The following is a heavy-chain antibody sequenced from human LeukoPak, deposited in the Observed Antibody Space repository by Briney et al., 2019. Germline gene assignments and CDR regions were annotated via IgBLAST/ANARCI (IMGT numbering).Heavy chain of an antibody. J-gene: IGHJ5*02. V-gene: IGHV3-48*03. CDR1: GFTFSSYA. D-gene: IGHD3-9*01. CDR3: ARVSVFTIS. CDR2: ISSSGSTI. Sequence: GGSLRLSCADSGFTFSSYAMSWVRQAPGKGLEWVSYISSSGSTIYYADSVKGRFTISRDNAKNSLYLQMNSLRAEDTAVYYCARVSVFTISWGQGTLVTVSS.